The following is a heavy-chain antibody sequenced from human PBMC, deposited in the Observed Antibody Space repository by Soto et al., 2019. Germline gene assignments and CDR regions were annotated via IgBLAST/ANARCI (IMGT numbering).Heavy chain of an antibody. Sequence: SETLSLTCSVSGDSINSGDHFWTWVRQRSGKGLEWIGYIYYSGATYYNPSLKTRVSISIDKSKSHFSLRLSSVTAADTAVYYCATTNGAYSYDTYYWGQGILVTVSS. V-gene: IGHV4-30-4*08. D-gene: IGHD3-22*01. CDR2: IYYSGAT. CDR1: GDSINSGDHF. CDR3: ATTNGAYSYDTYY. J-gene: IGHJ4*02.